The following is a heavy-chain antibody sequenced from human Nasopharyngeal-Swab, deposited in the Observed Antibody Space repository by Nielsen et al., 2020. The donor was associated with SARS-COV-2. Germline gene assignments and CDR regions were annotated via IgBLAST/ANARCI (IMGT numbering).Heavy chain of an antibody. V-gene: IGHV3-7*01. Sequence: GGSLRLSCEASGFIFSDYSMNWVRQAPGKGLEWVANINGDGSARFYVDSVRGRFTVSRDNAKNSLYLQMNNLRVEDTALYYCAGESGPNGFDIWGQGAMITVSS. D-gene: IGHD2-15*01. CDR3: AGESGPNGFDI. CDR1: GFIFSDYS. J-gene: IGHJ3*02. CDR2: INGDGSAR.